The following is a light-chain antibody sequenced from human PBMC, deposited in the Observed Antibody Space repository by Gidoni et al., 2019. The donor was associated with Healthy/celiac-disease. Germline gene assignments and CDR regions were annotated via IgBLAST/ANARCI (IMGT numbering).Light chain of an antibody. J-gene: IGKJ4*01. CDR2: DAS. V-gene: IGKV1-5*01. CDR3: QQYSSYSRLT. CDR1: QSISSW. Sequence: DIQMTQSPSTLSASVGDRVTSTCRASQSISSWLAWYQQKPGKAPQLLIYDASSLESGVPSRFSGSGSGTEFTLTISSLQPNDFATYYCQQYSSYSRLTFGGGTKVEIK.